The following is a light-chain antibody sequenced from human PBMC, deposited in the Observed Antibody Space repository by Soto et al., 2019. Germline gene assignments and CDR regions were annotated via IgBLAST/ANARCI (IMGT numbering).Light chain of an antibody. CDR3: HQYNNLWT. CDR2: GAS. J-gene: IGKJ1*01. V-gene: IGKV3-15*01. Sequence: EIVMTQSPATLSVPPREIVALSCRASQSVSSRLAWYQQKPGQSPRLLIYGASTRATGIPARFSGSGSGTEFTLTISSLQSEDFGVYYCHQYNNLWTFGQGNKVE. CDR1: QSVSSR.